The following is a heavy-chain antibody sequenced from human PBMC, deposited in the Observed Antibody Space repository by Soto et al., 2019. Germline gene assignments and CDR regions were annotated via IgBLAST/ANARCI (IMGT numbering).Heavy chain of an antibody. J-gene: IGHJ3*02. CDR2: INPGSGVT. D-gene: IGHD3-16*01. Sequence: ASVKVSCKASGYPFTGPYMHWVRQAPGQGLEWMGWINPGSGVTNQAQKFQGRVTMTRDTSITTTYMELNSLTSDDTAVYYCARDKVWGGFDIWGQGTMVT. CDR1: GYPFTGPY. V-gene: IGHV1-2*02. CDR3: ARDKVWGGFDI.